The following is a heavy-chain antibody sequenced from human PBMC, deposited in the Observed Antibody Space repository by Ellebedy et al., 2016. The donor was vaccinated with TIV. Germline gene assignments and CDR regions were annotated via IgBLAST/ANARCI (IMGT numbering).Heavy chain of an antibody. CDR3: ARVSYGDYPLYFDY. J-gene: IGHJ4*02. D-gene: IGHD4-17*01. CDR1: GYTFTSYA. CDR2: INAGNGNT. Sequence: ASVKVSCKASGYTFTSYAMHWVRQAPGQRLEWMAWINAGNGNTKSSQKFQGRVTITRDTSTNTAYMELSSLRSEDTAVYYCARVSYGDYPLYFDYWGRGTLVTVSS. V-gene: IGHV1-3*01.